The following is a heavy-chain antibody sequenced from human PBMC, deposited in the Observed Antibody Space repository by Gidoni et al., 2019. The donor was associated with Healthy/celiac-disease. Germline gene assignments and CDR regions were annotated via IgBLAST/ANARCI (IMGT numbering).Heavy chain of an antibody. J-gene: IGHJ4*02. CDR1: GGSISSGGYY. CDR2: IYYSGST. CDR3: AVYYGSGSLFDY. V-gene: IGHV4-31*03. D-gene: IGHD3-10*01. Sequence: QVQLQESGPGLVQPSQTLSLTCTVPGGSISSGGYYWSWIRQHPGRGLEWIGYIYYSGSTYYNPALKSRVTISVDTSKNQFSLKLSSVTAADTAVYYCAVYYGSGSLFDYWGQGTLGTVSS.